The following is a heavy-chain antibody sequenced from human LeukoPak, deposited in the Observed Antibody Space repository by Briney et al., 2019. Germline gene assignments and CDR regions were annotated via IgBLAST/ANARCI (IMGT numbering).Heavy chain of an antibody. CDR1: GYTFTGHY. J-gene: IGHJ4*02. Sequence: AAVTVSCMASGYTFTGHYMHWVRQAPGQGREWMGWINPNSGGTNYAQKFQGRVTMTRDTSISTAYMELSRLRSDDTAVYYCARSHGYSSGWYSDYFDYWGQGTLVTVSS. CDR3: ARSHGYSSGWYSDYFDY. V-gene: IGHV1-2*02. CDR2: INPNSGGT. D-gene: IGHD6-19*01.